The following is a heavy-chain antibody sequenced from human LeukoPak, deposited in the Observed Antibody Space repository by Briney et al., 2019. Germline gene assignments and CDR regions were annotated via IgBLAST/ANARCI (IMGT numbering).Heavy chain of an antibody. CDR1: GFTFSNAW. Sequence: GGSLRLSCAASGFTFSNAWMSWVRQAPGKGLEWVGRIKSKTDGGTTDYAAPVKGRFTISRDDSKDTLYLQMNSLKTEDTAVYYCATPPAYYDRSPLDYWGQGALVTVSS. V-gene: IGHV3-15*01. D-gene: IGHD3-22*01. CDR3: ATPPAYYDRSPLDY. J-gene: IGHJ4*02. CDR2: IKSKTDGGTT.